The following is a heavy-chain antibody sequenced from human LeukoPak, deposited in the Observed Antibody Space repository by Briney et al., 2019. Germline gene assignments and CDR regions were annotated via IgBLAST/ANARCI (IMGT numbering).Heavy chain of an antibody. J-gene: IGHJ6*02. CDR1: GFTFSSYA. V-gene: IGHV3-23*01. Sequence: GGSLRLSCAASGFTFSSYAMNWVRQAPGKGLEWVSAISGSGGNTCYADSVKGRFTISRDNSKNTLYLQMNGLRAEDTAVYYCAKSGDYGDYGSFHYYYGMDVWGQGTTVTVSS. CDR3: AKSGDYGDYGSFHYYYGMDV. D-gene: IGHD4-17*01. CDR2: ISGSGGNT.